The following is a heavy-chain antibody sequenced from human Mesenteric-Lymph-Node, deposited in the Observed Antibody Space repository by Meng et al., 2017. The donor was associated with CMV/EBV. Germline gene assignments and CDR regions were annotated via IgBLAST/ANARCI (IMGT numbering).Heavy chain of an antibody. Sequence: GESLKISCAASGFTFSSYEMNWVRQAPGKGLEWVSLIYSDSTYYADSVKGRFTISRENSKNTLYLQMNSLRVEDTALYYCTRGDFGLFQDIWGQGTMVTVSS. CDR1: GFTFSSYE. CDR3: TRGDFGLFQDI. CDR2: IYSDST. J-gene: IGHJ3*02. D-gene: IGHD3/OR15-3a*01. V-gene: IGHV3-23*03.